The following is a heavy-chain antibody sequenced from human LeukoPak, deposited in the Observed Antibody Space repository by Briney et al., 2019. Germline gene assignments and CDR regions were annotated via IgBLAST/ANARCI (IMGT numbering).Heavy chain of an antibody. J-gene: IGHJ4*02. CDR2: INHSGST. CDR1: GGSFSGYY. CDR3: ARHVGAWVPAAIIEYDY. V-gene: IGHV4-34*01. D-gene: IGHD2-2*02. Sequence: SETLSLTCAVYGGSFSGYYWSWIRQPPGKGLEWIGEINHSGSTNYNPSLKSRVTISVDTSKNQFSLKLSSVTAADTAVYYCARHVGAWVPAAIIEYDYWGQGTLVTVSS.